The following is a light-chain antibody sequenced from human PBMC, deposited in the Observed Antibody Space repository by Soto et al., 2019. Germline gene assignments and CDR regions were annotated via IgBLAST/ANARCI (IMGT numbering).Light chain of an antibody. J-gene: IGKJ1*01. Sequence: DVQMTQSPSSLSASVGDRVTITCRTSQAIFSHLNWYQQKPGKAPKLLIYGASNLESGVPSRFTGGGSGTDFTLTISSLQPEDSATYFCHQSHYTVWTFGQGTNVDMK. CDR1: QAIFSH. CDR3: HQSHYTVWT. CDR2: GAS. V-gene: IGKV1-39*01.